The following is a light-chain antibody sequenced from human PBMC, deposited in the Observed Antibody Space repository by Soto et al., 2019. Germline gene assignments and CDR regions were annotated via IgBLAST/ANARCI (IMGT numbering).Light chain of an antibody. V-gene: IGKV3-20*01. CDR1: QSVSNNY. CDR2: AAS. CDR3: QQYGRSPPYT. Sequence: EIVLTQSPGTLSLSPGERATLSCRASQSVSNNYLAWYQQKPGQAPRLLIYAASSRATGIPDRFSGSGSGTDFTLTISRLEPEDFAVYYCQQYGRSPPYTFGQGTKLEIK. J-gene: IGKJ2*01.